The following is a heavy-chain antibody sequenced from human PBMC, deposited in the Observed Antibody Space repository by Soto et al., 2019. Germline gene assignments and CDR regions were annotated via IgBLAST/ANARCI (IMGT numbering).Heavy chain of an antibody. D-gene: IGHD2-15*01. CDR3: ARLYCTGGSCYFHYYNMDV. Sequence: LRLSCAASECTFSTDWMHWVSQAPGKGLVWVSRINSDGSSTTYADSVKGRFTISRDNANNTVYLQMNSLRAEDTAVYYCARLYCTGGSCYFHYYNMDVWDKGTTVTVS. CDR1: ECTFSTDW. J-gene: IGHJ6*03. V-gene: IGHV3-74*01. CDR2: INSDGSST.